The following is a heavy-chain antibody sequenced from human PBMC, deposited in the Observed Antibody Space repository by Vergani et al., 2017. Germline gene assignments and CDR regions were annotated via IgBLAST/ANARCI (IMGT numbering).Heavy chain of an antibody. J-gene: IGHJ4*02. V-gene: IGHV3-21*02. Sequence: EVRLVESGGGLVKPGGSLRLSCVASGFTFSHYSMNWVRQAPGKGLEWVSSISGNNDDVYYADSVKGRFTISRDNAKNSLYLDMNNLRVEDTAVYYCARDLLPGTLLLLDSWGQGTLVTVSS. CDR1: GFTFSHYS. D-gene: IGHD1-7*01. CDR2: ISGNNDDV. CDR3: ARDLLPGTLLLLDS.